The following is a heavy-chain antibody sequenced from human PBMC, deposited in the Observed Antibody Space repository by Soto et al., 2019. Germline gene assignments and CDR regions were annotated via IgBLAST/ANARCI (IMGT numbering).Heavy chain of an antibody. D-gene: IGHD2-21*02. Sequence: SETLSLTCTVSGGSITGYYWSWFRQPPGKGLEWIGHIYYRGTSDYNPSLKSRVSMSVDTSKSQFSLRLSSVTAADTAVYYCASPLRVTGDGSPWFDPWGHGTLVTVSS. CDR3: ASPLRVTGDGSPWFDP. CDR1: GGSITGYY. V-gene: IGHV4-59*01. CDR2: IYYRGTS. J-gene: IGHJ5*02.